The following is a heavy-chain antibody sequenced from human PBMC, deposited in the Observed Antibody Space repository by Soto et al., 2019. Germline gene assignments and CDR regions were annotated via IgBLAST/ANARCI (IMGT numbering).Heavy chain of an antibody. J-gene: IGHJ5*02. D-gene: IGHD1-26*01. CDR1: GFTFSSYG. V-gene: IGHV3-33*01. CDR3: ARPDSGNYLGWFDP. CDR2: IWYDGSNK. Sequence: QVQLVESGGGVVQPGRSLRLSCAASGFTFSSYGMLWVRQAPGKGLGWVAVIWYDGSNKYYADSVKGRFTISRDNSKNTLYLQMNSLRAEDTAVYYCARPDSGNYLGWFDPWGQGTLVTVSS.